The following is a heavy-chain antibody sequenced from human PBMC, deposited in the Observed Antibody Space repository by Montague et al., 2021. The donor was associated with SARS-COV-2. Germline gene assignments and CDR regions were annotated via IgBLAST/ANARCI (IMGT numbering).Heavy chain of an antibody. CDR1: GGSISSNN. Sequence: SETLSLTCTVSGGSISSNNWNWIRQRPGKGLELSWNINYSGRTNYNSSLKSRVTISVDTSKNQFSLTLSSVTAADTAVYYCARGGGSGYRYYFDYWGQGSLVTVSS. D-gene: IGHD3-22*01. V-gene: IGHV4-59*01. CDR2: INYSGRT. CDR3: ARGGGSGYRYYFDY. J-gene: IGHJ4*02.